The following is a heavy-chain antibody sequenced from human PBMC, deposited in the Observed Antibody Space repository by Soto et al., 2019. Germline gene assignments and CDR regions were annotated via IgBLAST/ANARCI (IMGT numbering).Heavy chain of an antibody. CDR3: VRDSHGDY. CDR1: GFTFRNYW. J-gene: IGHJ4*02. Sequence: EVQLVESGGGLVKPGGSLRLSCAASGFTFRNYWMTWARQAPGKGLAWVARIDHDGSTDYAGSVRGRFTVSRDNAESMLYLQMNSLRDDDTALYYCVRDSHGDYWGQGTLVTVSS. CDR2: IDHDGST. V-gene: IGHV3-74*01.